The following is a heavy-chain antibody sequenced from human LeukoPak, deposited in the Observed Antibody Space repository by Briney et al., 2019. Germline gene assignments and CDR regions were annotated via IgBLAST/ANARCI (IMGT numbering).Heavy chain of an antibody. V-gene: IGHV3-30*18. CDR1: GFTFSSYG. CDR2: ISDDGTTK. D-gene: IGHD6-13*01. Sequence: GRSLRLSCAASGFTFSSYGMHWVRQAPGKGLGWVAVISDDGTTKYYADSVRGRFTISRDNSKNTLYLEMNSLRAEDTAVYYCAKEGAAGGKMQYCFDYWGQGTLVTVSS. CDR3: AKEGAAGGKMQYCFDY. J-gene: IGHJ4*02.